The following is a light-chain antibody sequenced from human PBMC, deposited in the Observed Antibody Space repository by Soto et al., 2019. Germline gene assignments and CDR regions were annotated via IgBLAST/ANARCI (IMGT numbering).Light chain of an antibody. CDR1: QSVRITY. V-gene: IGKV3-20*01. CDR2: GAS. CDR3: QQYGTSPWT. J-gene: IGKJ1*01. Sequence: EIVLTQSPGTVSLSPGERLTLSCRASQSVRITYLAWFQQKPGQAPRLLLYGASSRATGIPDRFSGSGSGTDFTLTISRLEPEDSAVYYCQQYGTSPWTFGQGTKVEIK.